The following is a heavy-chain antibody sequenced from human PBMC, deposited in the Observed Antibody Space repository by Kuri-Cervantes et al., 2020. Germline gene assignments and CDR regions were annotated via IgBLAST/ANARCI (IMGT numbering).Heavy chain of an antibody. CDR2: INSDGSST. D-gene: IGHD3-10*01. CDR3: TNWRGGGDY. CDR1: GFTFSSYW. Sequence: GESLKISCAASGFTFSSYWMHWVRQAPGKGLVWVSRINSDGSSTNYADSVKGRFTISRDNAKNSLYLQMNSLRAEDTAVYFCTNWRGGGDYWGQGTLVTVSS. J-gene: IGHJ4*02. V-gene: IGHV3-74*01.